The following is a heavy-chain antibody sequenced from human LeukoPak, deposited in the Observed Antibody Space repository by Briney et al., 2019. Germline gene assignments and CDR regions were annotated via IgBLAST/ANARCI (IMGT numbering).Heavy chain of an antibody. Sequence: ASVKVSCKASGGTFSSYAISWVRQAPGQGLEWMGRIIPILGIANYAQKFQGGVTITADKSTSTAYMELSGLRSEDTAVYYCARVLGSGSYDYYYYGMDVWGQGTTVTVSS. CDR2: IIPILGIA. CDR3: ARVLGSGSYDYYYYGMDV. J-gene: IGHJ6*02. V-gene: IGHV1-69*04. CDR1: GGTFSSYA. D-gene: IGHD3-10*01.